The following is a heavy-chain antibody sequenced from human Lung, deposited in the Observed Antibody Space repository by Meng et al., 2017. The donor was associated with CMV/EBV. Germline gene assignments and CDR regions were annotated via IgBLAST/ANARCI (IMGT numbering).Heavy chain of an antibody. V-gene: IGHV3-73*01. D-gene: IGHD1-26*01. CDR2: IRSKANSYAT. J-gene: IGHJ5*02. CDR1: FPVSGSA. Sequence: FPVSGSAMHWVRQASGKGLEWVSRIRSKANSYATAYAASVKGRFTISRDDSKNTAYLQMNSLKTEDTAVYYCTRPGWERSTGVWFDPWGQGTLVTVSS. CDR3: TRPGWERSTGVWFDP.